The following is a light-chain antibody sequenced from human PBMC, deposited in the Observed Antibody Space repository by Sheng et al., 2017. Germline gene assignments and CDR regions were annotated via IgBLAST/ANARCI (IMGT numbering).Light chain of an antibody. CDR2: DAS. CDR1: QDISNY. J-gene: IGKJ1*01. Sequence: DIQMTQSPSSLSASVGDRVTITCQASQDISNYLNWYQQKPGKAPKLLIYDASNLETGVPSRFSGSGSGTQFTLTISNLQPDDFATYYCLQYSDDWTFGQGTKVE. V-gene: IGKV1-33*01. CDR3: LQYSDDWT.